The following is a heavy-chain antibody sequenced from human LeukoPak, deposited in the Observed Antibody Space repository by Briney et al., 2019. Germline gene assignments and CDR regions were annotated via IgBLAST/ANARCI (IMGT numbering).Heavy chain of an antibody. CDR1: GYTFTNYG. CDR2: ISAYNGNK. D-gene: IGHD6-6*01. V-gene: IGHV1-18*01. CDR3: ARDRWSSSSSEGALDI. Sequence: GASVKVSCKASGYTFTNYGISWVRQAPGQGLDWMGWISAYNGNKVYAQELQGRVTMTTDTSTSTAYMELRSLGSDDTAVYYCARDRWSSSSSEGALDIWGQGTMVTVSS. J-gene: IGHJ3*02.